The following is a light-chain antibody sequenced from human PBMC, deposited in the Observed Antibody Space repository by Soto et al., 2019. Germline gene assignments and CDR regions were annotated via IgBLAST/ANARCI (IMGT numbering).Light chain of an antibody. J-gene: IGLJ1*01. V-gene: IGLV2-14*01. Sequence: LTQPASVSGSPGQSISISCTGTSSDIGGSKYVSWYQQHSGKAPKLLIYEVTYRPSGVSDRFSGSKSGNTASLTVSGLQTEDEGDYYCTSYTSSGTVYVFGTGTKVTVL. CDR2: EVT. CDR3: TSYTSSGTVYV. CDR1: SSDIGGSKY.